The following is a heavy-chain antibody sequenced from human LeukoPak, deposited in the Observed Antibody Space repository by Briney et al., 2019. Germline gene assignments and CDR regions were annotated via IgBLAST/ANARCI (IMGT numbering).Heavy chain of an antibody. Sequence: SETLSLTCTVSGGSISSYYWSWIRQPPGKGLEWIGYIYYSGSTNYNPSLKSRVTISVDTSKNTAVYYYARGDYYDSSGYPLSFDYWGQGTLVTVSS. D-gene: IGHD3-22*01. CDR2: IYYSGST. J-gene: IGHJ4*02. V-gene: IGHV4-59*01. CDR3: SFDY. CDR1: GGSISSYY.